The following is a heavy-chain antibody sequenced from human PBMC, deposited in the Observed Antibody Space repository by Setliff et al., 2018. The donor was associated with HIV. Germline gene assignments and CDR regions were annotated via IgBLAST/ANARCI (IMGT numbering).Heavy chain of an antibody. Sequence: ASVKVSCKVSGYTLTELSIHWVRQPPGQGLEWMGGFDPESGETPYAQNFQDRVTMTDDTSTGTTYMEVTSLRSEDTAIYYCTTFYKLTGTTSFDFWGKGTTVTVTS. D-gene: IGHD1-7*01. CDR1: GYTLTELS. V-gene: IGHV1-24*01. CDR3: TTFYKLTGTTSFDF. J-gene: IGHJ6*04. CDR2: FDPESGET.